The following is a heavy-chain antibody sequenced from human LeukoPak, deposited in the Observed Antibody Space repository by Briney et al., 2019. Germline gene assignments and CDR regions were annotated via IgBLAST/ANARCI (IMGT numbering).Heavy chain of an antibody. CDR1: SGSISSYY. D-gene: IGHD3-10*01. J-gene: IGHJ5*02. CDR3: AREFRWFGELYAAGWFDP. CDR2: IYYSGST. V-gene: IGHV4-59*01. Sequence: SETLSLTCTVSSGSISSYYWSWIRQPPGKGLEWIGYIYYSGSTNYNPSLKSRVTISVDTSKNQFSLKLSSVTAADTAVYYCAREFRWFGELYAAGWFDPWGQGTLVTVSS.